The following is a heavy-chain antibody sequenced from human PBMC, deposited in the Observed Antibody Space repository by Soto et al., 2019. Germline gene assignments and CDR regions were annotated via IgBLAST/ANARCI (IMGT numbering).Heavy chain of an antibody. V-gene: IGHV4-59*01. CDR2: IYYSGST. Sequence: QVQLQESGPGLVKPSETLSLTCTVSGGSISSYYWSWIRQPPGKGLEWIGYIYYSGSTNYNPSLKSRVTIAVDTSENQFSLKLSSVTAADTAVYYCARYPAYYYGSWSIPCYWGQGTLVTVSS. J-gene: IGHJ4*02. CDR3: ARYPAYYYGSWSIPCY. D-gene: IGHD3-10*01. CDR1: GGSISSYY.